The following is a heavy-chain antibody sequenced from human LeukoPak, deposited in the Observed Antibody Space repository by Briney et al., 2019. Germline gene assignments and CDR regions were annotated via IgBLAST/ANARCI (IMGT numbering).Heavy chain of an antibody. CDR3: AKDRRQLWLFDY. Sequence: PGGSLRLSCAASGFTFSSYGMHWVRQAPGKGLEWVAVISYDGSNKYYADSVKGRFTISRDNSKNTLYLQMNSLRAEDTAVYYCAKDRRQLWLFDYWGQGTLVTVSS. V-gene: IGHV3-30*18. CDR2: ISYDGSNK. J-gene: IGHJ4*02. D-gene: IGHD5-18*01. CDR1: GFTFSSYG.